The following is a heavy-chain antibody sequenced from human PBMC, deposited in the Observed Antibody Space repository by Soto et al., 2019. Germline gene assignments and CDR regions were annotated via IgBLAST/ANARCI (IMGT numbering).Heavy chain of an antibody. CDR1: GFTFSRYD. Sequence: EVQLVESGGGLVQPGGSLRLSCAASGFTFSRYDMYWVRQATGKGLEWVSAIGTAADTYYPASVQGRFIISRENAKNSLYLQMNSLRAGDTAVYYCVRARGGEYFGEQLSWGQGTLVTVSS. V-gene: IGHV3-13*04. J-gene: IGHJ4*02. CDR3: VRARGGEYFGEQLS. CDR2: IGTAADT. D-gene: IGHD3-10*01.